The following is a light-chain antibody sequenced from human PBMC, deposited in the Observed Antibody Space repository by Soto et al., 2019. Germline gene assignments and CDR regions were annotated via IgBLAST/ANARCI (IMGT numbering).Light chain of an antibody. CDR3: QQRSNWHPLT. Sequence: EILMTQSPATLSVSPGERPTLSCRASQSVSSNLAWYQQKPGQAPRLLIYGASTRANGIPARFSGSGSGTDFTLTLSSLEPEDFAVYYCQQRSNWHPLTFGGGTKVDIK. J-gene: IGKJ4*01. CDR2: GAS. V-gene: IGKV3-15*01. CDR1: QSVSSN.